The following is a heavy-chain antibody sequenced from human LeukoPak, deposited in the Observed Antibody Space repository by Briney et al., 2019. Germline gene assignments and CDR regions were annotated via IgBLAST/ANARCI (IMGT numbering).Heavy chain of an antibody. CDR2: INHSGST. D-gene: IGHD2-8*01. J-gene: IGHJ4*02. V-gene: IGHV4-34*01. CDR3: ARGYCTNAVCSLGPTQA. CDR1: GGSFSGYC. Sequence: KPSETLSLTCAVYGGSFSGYCWSWIRQPPGKGLEWIGEINHSGSTYYNPSLKSRVTISVDTSKNQFSLKLSSVTAADTAVYYCARGYCTNAVCSLGPTQAWGQGTLVTVSS.